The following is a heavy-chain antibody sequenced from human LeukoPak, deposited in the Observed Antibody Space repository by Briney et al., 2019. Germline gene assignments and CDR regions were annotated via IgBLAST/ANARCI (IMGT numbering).Heavy chain of an antibody. CDR2: ISSSSSYI. Sequence: GGSLRLSCAASGFTFSSYAMNWVRQAPGKGLEWVSSISSSSSYIYYADSVKGRFTISRDNAKNSLYLQMNSLRAEDTAVYYCAREGRITNAHWGQGTLVTVSS. V-gene: IGHV3-21*01. CDR3: AREGRITNAH. D-gene: IGHD3-10*01. J-gene: IGHJ4*02. CDR1: GFTFSSYA.